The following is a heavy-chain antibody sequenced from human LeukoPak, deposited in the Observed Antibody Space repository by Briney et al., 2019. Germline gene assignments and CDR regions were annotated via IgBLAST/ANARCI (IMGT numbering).Heavy chain of an antibody. D-gene: IGHD3-3*01. CDR3: ARSRYYDFWSGYPDY. CDR2: IKQDGSEK. CDR1: GFTFSSYW. V-gene: IGHV3-7*01. J-gene: IGHJ4*02. Sequence: GGSLRLSCAASGFTFSSYWMSWVRQAPGKGLEWVANIKQDGSEKYYVDSVKGRFTISRDNAKNSLYLQMNSLRAEDTAVYYCARSRYYDFWSGYPDYWGQGTLVTVSS.